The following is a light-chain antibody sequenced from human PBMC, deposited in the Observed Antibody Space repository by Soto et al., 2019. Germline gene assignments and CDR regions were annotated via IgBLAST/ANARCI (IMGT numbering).Light chain of an antibody. CDR2: GAS. V-gene: IGKV3-20*01. Sequence: EIVLTQSPGTLSLSPGERATLSCRASQSVSSSYLGWYQQKPVQAPRLLIYGASSRATGIPDRFSGSESGTDFTLTITRLQPEDFAVYYCEQYYSSFSFTFGPGTKVYSK. CDR1: QSVSSSY. J-gene: IGKJ3*01. CDR3: EQYYSSFSFT.